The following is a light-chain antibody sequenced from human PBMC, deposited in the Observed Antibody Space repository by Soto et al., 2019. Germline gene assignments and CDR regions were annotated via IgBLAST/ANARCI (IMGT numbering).Light chain of an antibody. CDR3: QQYGSSPET. CDR1: QSVSSNY. Sequence: EIVLTQSPGTLWLSPVEGATLPCRASQSVSSNYLAWYQQKPGQAPRLLIYGASSRATGIPDRFSGSGSGTDFTLTISRLEPEDFAVYYCQQYGSSPETFGQGTKVDI. J-gene: IGKJ1*01. V-gene: IGKV3-20*01. CDR2: GAS.